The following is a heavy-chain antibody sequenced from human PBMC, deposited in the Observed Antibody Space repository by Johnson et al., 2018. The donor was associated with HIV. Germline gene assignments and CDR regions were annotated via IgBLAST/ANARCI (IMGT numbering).Heavy chain of an antibody. Sequence: SLRLSCEASGFNFSSYGMHWVRQAPGKGLEWVSVIYSGGSIYYADSVKGRLTISRDNAKNSLYMQMNSLRAEDTAVYYCARDNRDYYDSSGPSAFDIWGQGTMVTVSS. CDR1: GFNFSSYG. D-gene: IGHD3-22*01. CDR2: IYSGGSI. V-gene: IGHV3-NL1*01. J-gene: IGHJ3*02. CDR3: ARDNRDYYDSSGPSAFDI.